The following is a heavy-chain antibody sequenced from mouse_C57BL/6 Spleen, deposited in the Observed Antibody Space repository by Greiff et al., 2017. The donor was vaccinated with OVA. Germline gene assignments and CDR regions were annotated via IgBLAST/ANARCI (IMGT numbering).Heavy chain of an antibody. D-gene: IGHD2-3*01. V-gene: IGHV14-4*01. CDR2: IDPENGDT. Sequence: VHVKQSGAELVRPGASVKLSCTASGFNIKDDYMHWVKQRPEQGLEWIGWIDPENGDTEYASKFQGKATITADTSSNTAYLQLSSLTSEDTAVYYCTTHGYYNYWGQGTTLTVSS. CDR3: TTHGYYNY. CDR1: GFNIKDDY. J-gene: IGHJ2*01.